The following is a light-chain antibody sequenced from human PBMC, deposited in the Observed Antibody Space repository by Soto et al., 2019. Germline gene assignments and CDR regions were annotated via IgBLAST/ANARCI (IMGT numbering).Light chain of an antibody. V-gene: IGKV1-27*01. CDR1: QDINKY. CDR3: QKYSGVPVT. CDR2: SAS. Sequence: IQMTQSPSSLSASVGDRVTITCRASQDINKYLAWYQQRPGTVPKLLIYSASTWKSGVPSRFSGSRSGTEFTLTISSLQPEDVATYYCQKYSGVPVTFGQGTRLEIK. J-gene: IGKJ5*01.